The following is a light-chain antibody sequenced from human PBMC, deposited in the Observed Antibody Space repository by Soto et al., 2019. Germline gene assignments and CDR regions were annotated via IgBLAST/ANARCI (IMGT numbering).Light chain of an antibody. CDR3: CSYAGSYTLVI. CDR1: SSDVGGSDY. V-gene: IGLV2-11*01. CDR2: DVT. J-gene: IGLJ2*01. Sequence: QSALTQPRSVSGSPGQSVTISCTGTSSDVGGSDYVSWYQQHPGEAPKLIIYDVTERPSGVPDRFSGSKSGNTASLTISGLQAEDEAVYHCCSYAGSYTLVIFGGGTKLTVL.